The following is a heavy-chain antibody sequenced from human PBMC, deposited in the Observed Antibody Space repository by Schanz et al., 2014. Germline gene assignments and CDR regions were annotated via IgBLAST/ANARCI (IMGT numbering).Heavy chain of an antibody. CDR1: GGTFSSYT. V-gene: IGHV1-69*02. J-gene: IGHJ4*02. CDR3: ARGYGDSPTDF. Sequence: QVQLVQSGAEVKKPGSSVKVSCKLSGGTFSSYTISWMRQAPGQGLEWMGRIIPIHGIVNYAQRFQDRVRITADKSTSTAYMELSSLRSDDTAVYYCARGYGDSPTDFWGQGTLVTVSS. CDR2: IIPIHGIV. D-gene: IGHD4-17*01.